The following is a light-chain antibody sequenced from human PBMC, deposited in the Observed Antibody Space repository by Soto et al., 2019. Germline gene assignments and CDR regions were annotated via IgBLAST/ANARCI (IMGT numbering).Light chain of an antibody. J-gene: IGLJ1*01. Sequence: SYELTQPPSVSVSPGQTASITCSGDKLGDKYACWYQQKPGQSPVLVIYQDSRRPSGIPERFSGSNSGNTATVTISGTQAMDEADYYCQAWDSSTGVFGTGTKRTVL. V-gene: IGLV3-1*01. CDR1: KLGDKY. CDR2: QDS. CDR3: QAWDSSTGV.